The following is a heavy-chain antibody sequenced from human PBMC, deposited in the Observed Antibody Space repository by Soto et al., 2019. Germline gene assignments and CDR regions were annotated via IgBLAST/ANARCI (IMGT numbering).Heavy chain of an antibody. CDR2: INAGNGNT. D-gene: IGHD1-1*01. J-gene: IGHJ6*02. Sequence: ASVKVSCKASGYTFTSYAMHWVRQAPGQRLEWMGWINAGNGNTKYSQKFQGRVTITRDTSASTAYMELSSLRSEDTAVYYCAGSGTASYYYYYYGMDVWGQGTTVTVS. CDR3: AGSGTASYYYYYYGMDV. V-gene: IGHV1-3*01. CDR1: GYTFTSYA.